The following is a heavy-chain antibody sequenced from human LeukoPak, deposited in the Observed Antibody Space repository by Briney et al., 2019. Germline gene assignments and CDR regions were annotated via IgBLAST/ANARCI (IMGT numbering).Heavy chain of an antibody. Sequence: QTGGSLRLSCAASGFTFSSYAMSWVRQAPGKGLEWVSAISGSGGSTYYADSVKGRFTISRDNSKNTLYLQMNSLRAEDTAVYYCAKAPYYYDSSGYYPFDYWGQGTLVTVSS. V-gene: IGHV3-23*01. J-gene: IGHJ4*02. CDR1: GFTFSSYA. D-gene: IGHD3-22*01. CDR3: AKAPYYYDSSGYYPFDY. CDR2: ISGSGGST.